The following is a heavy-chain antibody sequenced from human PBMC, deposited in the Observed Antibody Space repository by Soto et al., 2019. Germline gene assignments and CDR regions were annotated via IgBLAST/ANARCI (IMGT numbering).Heavy chain of an antibody. Sequence: QVQLVESGGGAVQPGRSLRFSCAASGFTFDSHGMHWVRQAPGKGLEWVAVISSDGNNKYYADSVKGRFTISRDNFNNILYLQMSSLRAEDTAVYYCAKDLLPNTVTTCGSWGQGTLVTVSS. CDR2: ISSDGNNK. V-gene: IGHV3-30*18. D-gene: IGHD4-17*01. CDR1: GFTFDSHG. J-gene: IGHJ5*02. CDR3: AKDLLPNTVTTCGS.